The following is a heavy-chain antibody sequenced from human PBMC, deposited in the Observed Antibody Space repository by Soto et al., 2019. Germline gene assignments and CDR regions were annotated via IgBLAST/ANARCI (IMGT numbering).Heavy chain of an antibody. D-gene: IGHD3-10*01. V-gene: IGHV3-23*01. CDR3: AKELLRLGESLERYFDY. CDR1: GFTFSTYA. J-gene: IGHJ4*02. CDR2: ISGSGTSR. Sequence: LRLSCAASGFTFSTYAMSWVRQAPGKGLEWVSAISGSGTSRYYADSVKGRFTISRDNSKNTLFLQLNSLRVEDTAIYYCAKELLRLGESLERYFDYWGQGTLVTVSS.